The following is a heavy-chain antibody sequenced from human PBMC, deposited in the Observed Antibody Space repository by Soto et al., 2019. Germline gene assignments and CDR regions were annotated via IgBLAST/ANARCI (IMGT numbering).Heavy chain of an antibody. CDR3: ARDLVYCSGGSCYSFAFDI. CDR2: VNSDGSST. Sequence: GGSLRLSCAASGFTFSSYWMHWVRQAPGKGLVWVSRVNSDGSSTSYADSVKGRFTISRANAKNTLYLQMNSLRAEDTAVSYCARDLVYCSGGSCYSFAFDIWGQGTMVTVSS. D-gene: IGHD2-15*01. V-gene: IGHV3-74*01. J-gene: IGHJ3*02. CDR1: GFTFSSYW.